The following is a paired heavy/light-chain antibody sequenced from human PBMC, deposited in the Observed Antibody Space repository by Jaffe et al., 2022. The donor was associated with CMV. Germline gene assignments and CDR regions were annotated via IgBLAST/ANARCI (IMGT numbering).Light chain of an antibody. Sequence: QSALTQPPSVSGSPGQSVTISCAGTSSDVGSYNRVSWYQQPPGTAPKLMISEVNNRPSGVPDRFSGSKSGNTASLTISGLQAEDEADYFCSSYTDSSSTFVVFGGGTKLTVL. V-gene: IGLV2-18*02. J-gene: IGLJ2*01. CDR2: EVN. CDR3: SSYTDSSSTFVV. CDR1: SSDVGSYNR.
Heavy chain of an antibody. V-gene: IGHV4-39*01. Sequence: QLQLQESGPGLVKPSETLSLTCTVSGGSIGGADYWWGWIRQPPGKGLEWIGSIYHSGNTYYNPSLKSRVTISVDTSKSQFSLNLNAVTAPDTAVYYCARQMARGTWTFDIWGQGTMVTVSS. CDR1: GGSIGGADYW. CDR2: IYHSGNT. J-gene: IGHJ3*02. CDR3: ARQMARGTWTFDI. D-gene: IGHD3-10*01.